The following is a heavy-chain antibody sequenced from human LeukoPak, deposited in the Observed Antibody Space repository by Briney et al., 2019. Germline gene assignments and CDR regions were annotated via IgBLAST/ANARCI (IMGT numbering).Heavy chain of an antibody. Sequence: ASVKVSCKASGGTFSSYAISWVRQAPGQGLEWMGRINPIFGTANYAQKFQGRVTITTDESTSTAYMELSSLRSEDTAVYYCARDRPTYYYDSRGPAAFDIWGQGTMVTVSS. CDR3: ARDRPTYYYDSRGPAAFDI. CDR2: INPIFGTA. V-gene: IGHV1-69*05. J-gene: IGHJ3*02. D-gene: IGHD3-22*01. CDR1: GGTFSSYA.